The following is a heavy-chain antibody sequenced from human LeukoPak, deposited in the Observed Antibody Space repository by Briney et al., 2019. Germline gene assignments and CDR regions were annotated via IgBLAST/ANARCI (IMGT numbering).Heavy chain of an antibody. Sequence: GASVKVSCKASGYTFTSYGISWVRQAPGQGLEWMGWISAYNGNTNYAQKLQGRVIMTTDTSTSTAYMELRSLRSDDTAVYYCARFLAVAPTNWFDPWGQGTLVTVSS. V-gene: IGHV1-18*01. J-gene: IGHJ5*02. CDR2: ISAYNGNT. CDR1: GYTFTSYG. CDR3: ARFLAVAPTNWFDP. D-gene: IGHD6-19*01.